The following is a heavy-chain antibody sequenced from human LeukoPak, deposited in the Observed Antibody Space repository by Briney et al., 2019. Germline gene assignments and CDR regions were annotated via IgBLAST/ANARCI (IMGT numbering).Heavy chain of an antibody. CDR2: ISNNGGSK. Sequence: PGGSLRLSCSASGFTFISYAIHWVRQAPGKGLEYVSGISNNGGSKYHADSVKGRFTISRDNSKNTLYLQMSSLRAEDTAVYYCVKGGYSSSWSLFDYWGQGTLVTVSS. CDR3: VKGGYSSSWSLFDY. D-gene: IGHD6-13*01. CDR1: GFTFISYA. J-gene: IGHJ4*02. V-gene: IGHV3-64D*06.